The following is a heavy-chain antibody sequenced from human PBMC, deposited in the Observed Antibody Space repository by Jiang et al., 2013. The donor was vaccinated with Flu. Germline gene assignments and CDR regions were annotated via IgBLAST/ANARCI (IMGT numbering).Heavy chain of an antibody. CDR3: VHSVNTPSADSSGYYSSFDY. CDR2: IYWDDDE. Sequence: PNTSGVGCRLGSGQPPGKALEWLALIYWDDDERYSPSLKSRLTITRDTSKNQVVLTMTNMDPVDTATYFCVHSVNTPSADSSGYYSSFDYWGQGILVTVSS. V-gene: IGHV2-5*02. CDR1: PNTSGVG. D-gene: IGHD3-22*01. J-gene: IGHJ4*02.